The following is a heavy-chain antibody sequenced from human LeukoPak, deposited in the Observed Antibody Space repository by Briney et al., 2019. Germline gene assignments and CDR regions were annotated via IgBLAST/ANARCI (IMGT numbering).Heavy chain of an antibody. CDR2: ISAYNGNT. J-gene: IGHJ4*02. D-gene: IGHD3-10*01. Sequence: ASVKVSCKASGYTFTSYGISWVRQAPGQGLEWMGWISAYNGNTNYAQKLQGRVTMTTDTSTSTAYMELRSLRSDDTAVYYCARDMYYYGSGSYPYWGQGTLVTVSS. CDR1: GYTFTSYG. CDR3: ARDMYYYGSGSYPY. V-gene: IGHV1-18*01.